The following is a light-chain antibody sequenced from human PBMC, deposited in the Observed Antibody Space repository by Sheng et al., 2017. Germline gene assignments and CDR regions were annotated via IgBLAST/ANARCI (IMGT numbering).Light chain of an antibody. J-gene: IGKJ5*01. CDR3: QQFNSFPLT. Sequence: DIQMTQSPSSLSASIGDRVTITCRASRTIGTYLHWYQQKLGKAPKLLISAASSLQSGVPSRFSGSGSGTDFTLTISNLQPEDFATFYXQQFNSFPLTFGQGTRLETK. CDR1: RTIGTY. V-gene: IGKV1-39*01. CDR2: AAS.